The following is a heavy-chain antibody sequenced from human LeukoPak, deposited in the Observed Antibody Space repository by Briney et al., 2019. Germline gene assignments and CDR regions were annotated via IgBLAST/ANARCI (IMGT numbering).Heavy chain of an antibody. CDR2: ISSSSSYI. CDR1: GFTFSSYS. V-gene: IGHV3-21*01. CDR3: ATDQKGYRVWDAGRNVGMDV. J-gene: IGHJ6*02. Sequence: GGSLRLSCAASGFTFSSYSMNWVRQAPGKGLEWVSSISSSSSYIYYADSVKGRFTISRDNAKNSLYLQMNSLRAEDTAVYYCATDQKGYRVWDAGRNVGMDVWGQGTTVTVSS. D-gene: IGHD5-12*01.